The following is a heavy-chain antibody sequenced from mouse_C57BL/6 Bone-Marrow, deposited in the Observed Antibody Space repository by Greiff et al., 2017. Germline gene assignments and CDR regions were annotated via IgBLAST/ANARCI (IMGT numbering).Heavy chain of an antibody. D-gene: IGHD2-10*01. J-gene: IGHJ1*03. V-gene: IGHV1-55*01. CDR3: SRPYYGKYWFFDV. Sequence: VQLQQPGAELVKPGASVKMSCKASGYTFTSYWMTWVKQRPGQGLEWIGDIDPGSGSTNYNEKFKSKATLTVDTSSSTAYMQLSSLTSEDSAVYYCSRPYYGKYWFFDVWGTGTTVTVSS. CDR2: IDPGSGST. CDR1: GYTFTSYW.